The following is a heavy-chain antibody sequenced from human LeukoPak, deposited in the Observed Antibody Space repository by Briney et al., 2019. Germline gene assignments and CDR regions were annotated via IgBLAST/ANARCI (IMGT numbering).Heavy chain of an antibody. CDR3: ARHRPLTSTLQWLVLKSPGHWFDP. J-gene: IGHJ5*02. CDR2: ISAYNGNT. Sequence: GASVKVSCKASGYTFTSYGISWVRQAPGQGLEWMGWISAYNGNTNYAQKLQGRVTMTTDTSTSTAYMELRSLRSDDTAVYYCARHRPLTSTLQWLVLKSPGHWFDPWGQGTLVTVSS. V-gene: IGHV1-18*01. D-gene: IGHD6-19*01. CDR1: GYTFTSYG.